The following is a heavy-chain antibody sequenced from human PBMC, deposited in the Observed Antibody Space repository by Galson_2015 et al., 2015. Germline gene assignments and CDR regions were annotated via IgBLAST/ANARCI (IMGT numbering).Heavy chain of an antibody. CDR1: GSTFPRYG. CDR2: ISAYNGNT. Sequence: QSGASAIKPGDSVLVSCTASGSTFPRYGVSWVRQAPGQGLEWMGWISAYNGNTNYAQKLQCRVTMTTDTSTSTAYMELRSLRSDDTSVDDWARDRPRSYCSGGSCYRNWFGPWGQGTLVTVSS. CDR3: ARDRPRSYCSGGSCYRNWFGP. J-gene: IGHJ5*02. D-gene: IGHD2-15*01. V-gene: IGHV1-18*01.